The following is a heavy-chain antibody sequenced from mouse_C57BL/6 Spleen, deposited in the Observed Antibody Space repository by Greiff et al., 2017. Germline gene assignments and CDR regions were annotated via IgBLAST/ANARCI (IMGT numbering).Heavy chain of an antibody. CDR1: GYTFTSYW. Sequence: QVQLQQPGAELVKPGASVKLSCKASGYTFTSYWMHWVKQRPGQGLEWIGMIHPNSGSTNYTEKFKSKATLTVDKSSSTAYMQLSSLTSEDSAVYYCARYDPSKEVYFDYWGQGTTLTVSS. V-gene: IGHV1-64*01. D-gene: IGHD1-3*01. CDR2: IHPNSGST. J-gene: IGHJ2*01. CDR3: ARYDPSKEVYFDY.